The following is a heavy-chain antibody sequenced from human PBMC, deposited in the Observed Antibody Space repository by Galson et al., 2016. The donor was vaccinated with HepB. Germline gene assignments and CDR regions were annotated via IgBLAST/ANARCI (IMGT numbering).Heavy chain of an antibody. Sequence: SLRLSCAASGFPLSSYAVHWVRQAPGKGLEWVAVTSFDGSDKYYTDSVKGRFTVSRDNSRNTLFLQMSSLRAEDTAVYYCARDTGRNDQFDYWGQGTLVTVSS. CDR3: ARDTGRNDQFDY. D-gene: IGHD1-1*01. CDR1: GFPLSSYA. V-gene: IGHV3-30*04. J-gene: IGHJ4*02. CDR2: TSFDGSDK.